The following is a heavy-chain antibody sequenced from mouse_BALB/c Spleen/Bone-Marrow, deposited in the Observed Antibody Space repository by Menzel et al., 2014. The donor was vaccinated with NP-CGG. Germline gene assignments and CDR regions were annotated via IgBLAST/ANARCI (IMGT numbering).Heavy chain of an antibody. J-gene: IGHJ2*01. CDR3: ARFYDGYYPPLDY. CDR2: INPSTGYT. V-gene: IGHV1-7*01. CDR1: GYTFTSCW. Sequence: VKLVESGAELAKPGASVKMSCKASGYTFTSCWIHWIKQRPGQGLEWLGYINPSTGYTEYNQKFKDKATLTADKSSSTAYMQLTSLTSDDSAVYYCARFYDGYYPPLDYWGQGTTLTVSS. D-gene: IGHD2-3*01.